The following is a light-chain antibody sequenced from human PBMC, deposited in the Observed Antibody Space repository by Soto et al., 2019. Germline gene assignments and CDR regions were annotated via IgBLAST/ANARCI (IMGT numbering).Light chain of an antibody. V-gene: IGLV1-44*01. CDR1: SSNIGSNN. Sequence: QSVLNQPPSASGTPGQRVTISCSGSSSNIGSNNVNWYQQRPGTAPKLLIFNNNQRPSGVPDQFSGSKSGTSASLAITGFQTGDESDYYCGSWDSSLSSYVFGTWTQLTVL. CDR2: NNN. J-gene: IGLJ1*01. CDR3: GSWDSSLSSYV.